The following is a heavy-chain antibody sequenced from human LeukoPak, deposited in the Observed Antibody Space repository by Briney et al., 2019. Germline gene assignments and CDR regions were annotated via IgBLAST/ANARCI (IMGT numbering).Heavy chain of an antibody. V-gene: IGHV3-66*01. D-gene: IGHD3-22*01. CDR2: IYSGGTT. CDR1: GFTFNNYA. J-gene: IGHJ5*02. CDR3: ARDREIYYYDSSGYSPA. Sequence: GGSLRLSCAASGFTFNNYAMSWVRQAPGKGLEWVSVIYSGGTTYYADSVKGRFTISRDNSKNTLYLQMNSLRAEDTAVYYCARDREIYYYDSSGYSPAWGQGTLVTVSS.